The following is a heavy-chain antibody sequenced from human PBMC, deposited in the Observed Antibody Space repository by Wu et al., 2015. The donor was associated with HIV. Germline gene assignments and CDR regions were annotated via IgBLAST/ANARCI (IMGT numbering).Heavy chain of an antibody. J-gene: IGHJ6*02. Sequence: QVQLVQSGAEVKKPGSSVKVSCKASGGTFSSYAISWVRQAPGQGLEWMGGIIPIFGTANYAQKFQGRVTITTDESTSTAYMELSSLRSEDTAVYYCARGYCSSTSCSYYYGMDVWGQGDHGSPSP. CDR3: ARGYCSSTSCSYYYGMDV. V-gene: IGHV1-69*05. CDR2: IIPIFGTA. D-gene: IGHD2-2*01. CDR1: GGTFSSYA.